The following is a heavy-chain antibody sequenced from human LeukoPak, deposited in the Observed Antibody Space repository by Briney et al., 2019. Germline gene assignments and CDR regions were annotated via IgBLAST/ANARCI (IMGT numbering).Heavy chain of an antibody. V-gene: IGHV4-61*02. Sequence: PSQTLSLTCTVSGGSISSGTYYWSWIRQPAGKGLEWIGRIYTSGGTNYNPSLKSRVTISVDTSKNQFSLKLSSVTAADTAVYYCARDRNWFDPWGQGTLVTVSS. CDR2: IYTSGGT. CDR1: GGSISSGTYY. CDR3: ARDRNWFDP. J-gene: IGHJ5*02.